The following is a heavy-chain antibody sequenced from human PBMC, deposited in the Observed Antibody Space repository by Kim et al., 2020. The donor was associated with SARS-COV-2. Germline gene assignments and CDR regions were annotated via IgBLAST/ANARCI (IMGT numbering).Heavy chain of an antibody. Sequence: ASVKVSCKASGYTFTSYAMNWVRQAPGQGLEWMGWINTNTGNPTYAQGFTGRFVFSLDTSVSTAYLQISSLKAEDTAVYYCARDPGKIAAAGLDAFDIWGQGTMVTVSS. V-gene: IGHV7-4-1*02. CDR2: INTNTGNP. CDR3: ARDPGKIAAAGLDAFDI. J-gene: IGHJ3*02. CDR1: GYTFTSYA. D-gene: IGHD6-13*01.